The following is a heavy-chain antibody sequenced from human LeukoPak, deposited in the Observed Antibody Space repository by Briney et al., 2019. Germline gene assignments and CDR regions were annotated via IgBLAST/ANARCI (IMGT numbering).Heavy chain of an antibody. CDR3: ARTGPVPALYYFDY. Sequence: ESGPALVKPTQTLTLTWTFSGFSLSTSAVCVSWIRQPPGKALEWLALIDWDDEKFYRTSLKTRLTISKDTSKNQVVLTVTNMDPVDTATYYCARTGPVPALYYFDYWGQGTLVTVCS. D-gene: IGHD6-6*01. V-gene: IGHV2-70*13. CDR2: IDWDDEK. CDR1: GFSLSTSAVC. J-gene: IGHJ4*02.